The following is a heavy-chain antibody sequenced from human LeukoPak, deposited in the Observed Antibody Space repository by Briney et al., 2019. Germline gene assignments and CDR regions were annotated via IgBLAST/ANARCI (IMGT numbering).Heavy chain of an antibody. CDR3: AKDSGRSITVRPPFDH. J-gene: IGHJ4*02. CDR1: GFTFSSYS. V-gene: IGHV3-48*01. CDR2: ISSSSSTI. D-gene: IGHD6-6*01. Sequence: PGGSLRLSCAASGFTFSSYSMNWVRQAPGKGLEWVSYISSSSSTIYYADSVKGRFTISRDNAKNSLYLQMNSLRAEDTAVYYCAKDSGRSITVRPPFDHWGQGTLVTVSS.